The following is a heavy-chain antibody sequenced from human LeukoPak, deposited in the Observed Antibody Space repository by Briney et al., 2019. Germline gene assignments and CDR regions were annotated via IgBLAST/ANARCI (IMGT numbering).Heavy chain of an antibody. Sequence: SETLSLTCAVYGGFFSGYYWSWIRQPPGKGLEWIGEINHSGSTNYNPSLKSRVTISVDTSKNQFSLKLSSVTAEDTAVYYCAREVVNYVWGSYLPSYYFDYWGQGTLVTVSS. CDR1: GGFFSGYY. CDR2: INHSGST. V-gene: IGHV4-34*01. CDR3: AREVVNYVWGSYLPSYYFDY. D-gene: IGHD3-16*02. J-gene: IGHJ4*02.